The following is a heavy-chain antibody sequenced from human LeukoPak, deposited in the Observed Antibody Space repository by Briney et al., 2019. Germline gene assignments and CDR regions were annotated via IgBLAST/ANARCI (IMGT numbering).Heavy chain of an antibody. V-gene: IGHV3-23*01. CDR1: GFTFSSYA. J-gene: IGHJ4*02. Sequence: HPGGSLRLSCAASGFTFSSYAMSWVRQAPGKGLEWVSAISGSGGSTYYADSVKGRFTISRDNSKNTLYLQMNSLRAEDTAVYYSAKDRRGYSGYADYWGQGTLVTVSS. CDR3: AKDRRGYSGYADY. CDR2: ISGSGGST. D-gene: IGHD5-12*01.